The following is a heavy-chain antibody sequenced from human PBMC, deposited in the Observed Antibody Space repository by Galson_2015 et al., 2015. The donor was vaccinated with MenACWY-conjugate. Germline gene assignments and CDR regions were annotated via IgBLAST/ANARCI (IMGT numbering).Heavy chain of an antibody. CDR1: GYSFTTSA. V-gene: IGHV1-3*01. CDR2: INAANGNT. Sequence: SVKVSCKASGYSFTTSAIHWVRQAPGQGLEWMGWINAANGNTKYSQKFQGRITFTRDTSASTAHMRLSSLRAADTAVYYCARARSLGEDDSDLWGRGSLVTASS. J-gene: IGHJ2*01. D-gene: IGHD3-16*01. CDR3: ARARSLGEDDSDL.